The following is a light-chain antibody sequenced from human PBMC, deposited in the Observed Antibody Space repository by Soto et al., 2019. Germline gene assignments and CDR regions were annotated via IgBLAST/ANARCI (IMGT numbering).Light chain of an antibody. CDR2: GAS. J-gene: IGKJ1*01. Sequence: EIVMTQSPATLSVSPGERATLSCRASQSVSSNLAWYQQKPGQAPRLLIYGASTRATGIPARFSGSGSGTELPLTISSLKSEDFAVYYCQQYNNWPWTFGQGTKVEIK. V-gene: IGKV3-15*01. CDR3: QQYNNWPWT. CDR1: QSVSSN.